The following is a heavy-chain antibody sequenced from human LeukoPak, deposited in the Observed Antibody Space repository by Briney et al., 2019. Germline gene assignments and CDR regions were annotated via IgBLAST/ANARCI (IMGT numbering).Heavy chain of an antibody. D-gene: IGHD1-26*01. CDR1: GFAFTDYD. V-gene: IGHV3-13*01. CDR3: ASLGDSIY. J-gene: IGHJ4*02. CDR2: IGKAGDT. Sequence: PGGSLRLSCAASGFAFTDYDMHWVRQATGGGLEWVSSIGKAGDTYYADSVKGRFTISRENANNPFYPQMNSLRAGDTAVYFCASLGDSIYWGQGTLVTVSS.